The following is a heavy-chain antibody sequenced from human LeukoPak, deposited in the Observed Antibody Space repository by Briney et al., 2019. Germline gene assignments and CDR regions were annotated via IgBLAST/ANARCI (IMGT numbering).Heavy chain of an antibody. V-gene: IGHV4-31*03. D-gene: IGHD2-2*01. CDR3: ARGISPTPDIVVVPAAQYYFDY. CDR1: GGFISSGGYY. J-gene: IGHJ4*02. CDR2: IYYSGST. Sequence: SETLSLTCTVSGGFISSGGYYWSWIRQHPGKGLEWIGYIYYSGSTYYNPSLKSRVTISVDTSKNQFSLKLSSVTAADTAVYYCARGISPTPDIVVVPAAQYYFDYWGQGTLVTVSS.